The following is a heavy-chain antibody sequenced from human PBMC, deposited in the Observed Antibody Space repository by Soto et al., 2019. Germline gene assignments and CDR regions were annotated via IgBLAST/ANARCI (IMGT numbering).Heavy chain of an antibody. J-gene: IGHJ4*02. CDR3: ASSLCGGDCYSETSQHYLLAY. CDR2: IYSGGST. V-gene: IGHV3-66*01. CDR1: GFTVSSDY. D-gene: IGHD2-21*01. Sequence: PGGSLRLSCAASGFTVSSDYMSWVRQAPGKGPEWVSVIYSGGSTYYADSVKGRFTISRDNSKNTLYLQMNSLRAEDTAVYYCASSLCGGDCYSETSQHYLLAYCGQGTLVTVSS.